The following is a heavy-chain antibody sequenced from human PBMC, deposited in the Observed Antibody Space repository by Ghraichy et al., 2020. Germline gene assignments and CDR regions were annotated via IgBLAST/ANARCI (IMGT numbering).Heavy chain of an antibody. D-gene: IGHD5-18*01. Sequence: SCAISGDSVSSNSAAWNWIRQSPSRGLEWLGRTYYRSKWYNDYAVSVKSRITINPDTSKNQFSLQLNSVTPEDTAVYYCAREVIPSGYSYGYSDYYYYGMDAWGQGTTVTVSS. V-gene: IGHV6-1*01. CDR3: AREVIPSGYSYGYSDYYYYGMDA. J-gene: IGHJ6*02. CDR1: GDSVSSNSAA. CDR2: TYYRSKWYN.